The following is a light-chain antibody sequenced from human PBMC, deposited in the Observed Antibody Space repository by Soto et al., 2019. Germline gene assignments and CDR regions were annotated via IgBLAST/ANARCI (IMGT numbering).Light chain of an antibody. CDR3: QQYNTWPRMT. V-gene: IGKV3D-15*01. CDR2: DAS. J-gene: IGKJ1*01. CDR1: QSVSSD. Sequence: EIVMTQSPSALSVSPGERATLSCRASQSVSSDLAWYQQKPGQPPRLLIYDASNRATGIPARFSGSGSVTDFTLTISSLEPEDFAVHYCQQYNTWPRMTFGQGTKVDIK.